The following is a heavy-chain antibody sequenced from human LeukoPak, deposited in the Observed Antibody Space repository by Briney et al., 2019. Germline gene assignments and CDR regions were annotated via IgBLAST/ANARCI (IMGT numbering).Heavy chain of an antibody. CDR2: LNNDGSR. D-gene: IGHD3-10*01. V-gene: IGHV3-74*01. Sequence: GGSLRLSCAASGFTFSRYWMHWARQAPGKGLVWVSRLNNDGSRSYADSVKGRFTISRDNAKNTLYLQMNSLRAEDTAVYYCARGLVGSGSYYDSPLDYWGQGTLVTVSS. CDR1: GFTFSRYW. J-gene: IGHJ4*02. CDR3: ARGLVGSGSYYDSPLDY.